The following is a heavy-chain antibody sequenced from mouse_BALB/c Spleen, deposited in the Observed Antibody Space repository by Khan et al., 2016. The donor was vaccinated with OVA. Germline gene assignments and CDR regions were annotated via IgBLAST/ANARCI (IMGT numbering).Heavy chain of an antibody. Sequence: EVQLQESGPGLVKPSQSLSLTCSVTGYSITSGYYWNWIRQFPGNKLEWMGYISYDGSDKCNPSLKNRFSITRDTSKNQFLLKLNSVTTEASATLYCARGARAKYYVDYWGQGTSLTVSA. CDR3: ARGARAKYYVDY. CDR2: ISYDGSD. J-gene: IGHJ2*03. CDR1: GYSITSGYY. V-gene: IGHV3-6*02. D-gene: IGHD3-1*01.